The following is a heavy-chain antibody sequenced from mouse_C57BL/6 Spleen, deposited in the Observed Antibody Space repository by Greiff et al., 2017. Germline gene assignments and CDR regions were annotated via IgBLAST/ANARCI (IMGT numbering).Heavy chain of an antibody. V-gene: IGHV1-55*01. CDR2: IYPGSGST. CDR1: GYTFTSYW. J-gene: IGHJ1*03. D-gene: IGHD2-4*01. Sequence: QVQLQQPGAELVKPGASVKMSCKASGYTFTSYWITWVKQRPGQGLEWIGDIYPGSGSTNYNEKFKSKATLTVDTSSSTAYMQLSSLTSKDSAVYYCARTYYDSWYFDVWGTGTTVTVSS. CDR3: ARTYYDSWYFDV.